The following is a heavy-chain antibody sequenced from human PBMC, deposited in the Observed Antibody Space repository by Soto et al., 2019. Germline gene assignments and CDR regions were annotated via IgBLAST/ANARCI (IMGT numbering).Heavy chain of an antibody. CDR2: INAGNGNT. V-gene: IGHV1-3*01. CDR1: GYTFTSYA. CDR3: ARSIVVVTALDY. Sequence: ASVKVSCKASGYTFTSYAMHWVRQAPGQRLEWMGWINAGNGNTKYSQKFQGRVTITRDTSASTAYMELSSLRFEVTSVYYCARSIVVVTALDYWGQGTLVTVSS. J-gene: IGHJ4*02. D-gene: IGHD2-21*02.